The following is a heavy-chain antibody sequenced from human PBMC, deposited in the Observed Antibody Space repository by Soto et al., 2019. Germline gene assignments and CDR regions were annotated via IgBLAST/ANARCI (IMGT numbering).Heavy chain of an antibody. CDR3: ARAFFYQGSDSRGYSFDAFDF. V-gene: IGHV1-18*01. D-gene: IGHD3-22*01. Sequence: QVQLVQSGAEVKKRGASVKVSCKASGYTFTSSGMSWVRQAPGQGLEWMGWISAHTGSSEYAQRFQGRVTMTTDRSTSTAYMELRSLRSDDTAVYYCARAFFYQGSDSRGYSFDAFDFWGPGTLVTVSS. J-gene: IGHJ3*01. CDR2: ISAHTGSS. CDR1: GYTFTSSG.